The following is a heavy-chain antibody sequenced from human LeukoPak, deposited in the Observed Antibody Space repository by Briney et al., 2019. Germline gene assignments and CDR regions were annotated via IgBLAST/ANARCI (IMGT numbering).Heavy chain of an antibody. Sequence: GGSLRLSCAASGFTFRSYAMSWVRQAPGKGLEWVSGISGSGDSTYYADSVKGRFTLSSDSSRNTVYFQLNNLRVEDTAIYYCAKASWVSSTDAVRWGQGTLVTVSS. D-gene: IGHD3-16*01. CDR3: AKASWVSSTDAVR. V-gene: IGHV3-23*01. CDR2: ISGSGDST. J-gene: IGHJ4*02. CDR1: GFTFRSYA.